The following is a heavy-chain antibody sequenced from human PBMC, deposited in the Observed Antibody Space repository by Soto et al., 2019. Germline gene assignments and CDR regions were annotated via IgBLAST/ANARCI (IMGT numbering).Heavy chain of an antibody. V-gene: IGHV1-18*01. J-gene: IGHJ6*02. D-gene: IGHD3-16*01. CDR3: ARPSLMRVAPSGMDV. Sequence: VASVKVSCKASGYTFTSYGISWVRQAPGQGLEWMGWISAYNGNTNYAQKLQGRVTMTTDTSTSTAYMELRSLRSDDTAVYYCARPSLMRVAPSGMDVWGQGTTVTVSS. CDR1: GYTFTSYG. CDR2: ISAYNGNT.